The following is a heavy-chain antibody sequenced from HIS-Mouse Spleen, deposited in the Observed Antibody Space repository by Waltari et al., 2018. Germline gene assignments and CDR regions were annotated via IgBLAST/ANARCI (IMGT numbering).Heavy chain of an antibody. Sequence: QVQLVESGGGVVQPGRSLRPSCAASGFTFRGSAMHWVRQAPGKGLEWVAVISYDGSNKYYADSVKGRFTISRDNSKNTLYLQMNSLRAEDTAVYYCARVLDSGSYEIGYWGQGTLVTVSS. CDR2: ISYDGSNK. V-gene: IGHV3-30*04. CDR1: GFTFRGSA. CDR3: ARVLDSGSYEIGY. D-gene: IGHD1-26*01. J-gene: IGHJ4*02.